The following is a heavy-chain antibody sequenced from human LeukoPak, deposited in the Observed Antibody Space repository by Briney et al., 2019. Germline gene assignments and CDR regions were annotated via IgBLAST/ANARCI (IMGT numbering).Heavy chain of an antibody. J-gene: IGHJ4*02. CDR2: ISWNSGSI. CDR3: AKDVGSSGWYYFDY. D-gene: IGHD6-19*01. Sequence: PGGSLRLSCAASGFTFDDYAMHWVRQAPGKGLERVSGISWNSGSIGYADSVKGRFTISRDNAKNSLYLQMNSLRAEDMALYYCAKDVGSSGWYYFDYWGQGTLVTVSS. V-gene: IGHV3-9*03. CDR1: GFTFDDYA.